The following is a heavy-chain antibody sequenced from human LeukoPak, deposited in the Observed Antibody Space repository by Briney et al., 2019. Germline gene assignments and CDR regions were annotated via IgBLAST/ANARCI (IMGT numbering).Heavy chain of an antibody. V-gene: IGHV1-24*01. Sequence: ASVKVSCKVSGYTLTELSMHWVRQAPGKGLEWMGGFDPEDGETIYAQKFQGRVTMTEDTSTDTAYMELSSLRSEDTAVYCCATDGYRHQLLNWFDPWGQGTLVTVSS. D-gene: IGHD2-2*01. CDR1: GYTLTELS. CDR2: FDPEDGET. J-gene: IGHJ5*02. CDR3: ATDGYRHQLLNWFDP.